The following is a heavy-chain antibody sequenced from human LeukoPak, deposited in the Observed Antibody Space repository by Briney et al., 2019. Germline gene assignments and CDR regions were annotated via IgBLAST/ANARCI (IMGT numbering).Heavy chain of an antibody. D-gene: IGHD3-22*01. CDR1: EFIFSSYS. CDR2: ISSSSSTI. CDR3: ARAGRYSYDSSGYYDDAFDI. J-gene: IGHJ3*02. Sequence: GGSLRLSCVASEFIFSSYSMSWVRQAPGKGLEWVSYISSSSSTIYYGDSVKGRFTISRDNAKNSLYLQMNSLRAEDTAVYYCARAGRYSYDSSGYYDDAFDIWGQGTMVTVSS. V-gene: IGHV3-48*01.